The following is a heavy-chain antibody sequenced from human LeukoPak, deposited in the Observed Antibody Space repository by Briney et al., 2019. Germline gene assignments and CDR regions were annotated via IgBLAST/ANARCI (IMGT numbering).Heavy chain of an antibody. J-gene: IGHJ3*01. CDR3: ARPKAAAGTVHDLDAFDV. D-gene: IGHD6-13*01. CDR2: IYTSGST. Sequence: PSETLSLTCTVSGGSVSSYYWSWIRQPAGKGLEWIGRIYTSGSTNYNPSLKSRVTMSVDTSKNQFSLKLTSVTAADTAMYYCARPKAAAGTVHDLDAFDVWGQGTMVTVSS. CDR1: GGSVSSYY. V-gene: IGHV4-4*07.